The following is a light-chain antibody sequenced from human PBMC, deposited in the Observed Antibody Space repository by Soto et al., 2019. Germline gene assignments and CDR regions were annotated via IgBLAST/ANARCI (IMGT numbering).Light chain of an antibody. Sequence: DIQMTQSPSSLSASVGDRVTITCRASRDISNYVAWYQQKPGRSPKLLIYVASILQSGVPSRFSGSGSGTDFTLTISYLQPEDFATYYCQQANSFPWTFGQGTKVEIK. CDR3: QQANSFPWT. J-gene: IGKJ1*01. CDR2: VAS. CDR1: RDISNY. V-gene: IGKV1-27*01.